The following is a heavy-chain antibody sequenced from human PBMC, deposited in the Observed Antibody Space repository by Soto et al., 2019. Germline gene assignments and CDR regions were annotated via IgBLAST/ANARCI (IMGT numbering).Heavy chain of an antibody. CDR1: GDSINSHY. J-gene: IGHJ4*01. CDR2: IYYSGDT. D-gene: IGHD6-6*01. V-gene: IGHV4-59*11. Sequence: LSLTCTVSGDSINSHYWTWTRQSPGKGLEWIGYIYYSGDTNYNPSLKSRVTISMDTSRNQFSLKLASVTAADTAVYYCARTLSIATRKFDFWGHGILVTVSS. CDR3: ARTLSIATRKFDF.